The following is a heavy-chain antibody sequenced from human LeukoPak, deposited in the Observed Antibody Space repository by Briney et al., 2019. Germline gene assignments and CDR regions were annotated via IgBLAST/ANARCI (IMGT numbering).Heavy chain of an antibody. CDR3: AKDHIAAGWFDP. D-gene: IGHD6-6*01. CDR1: GFSFSTDG. Sequence: GGSLRLSCAASGFSFSTDGMHWVRQAPGKGLEWVAVISNDGSNKYYADSVKGRFTISRDNSKNTLYLQMNSLRVEDTAVYYCAKDHIAAGWFDPWGQGTLVTVSS. J-gene: IGHJ5*02. V-gene: IGHV3-30*18. CDR2: ISNDGSNK.